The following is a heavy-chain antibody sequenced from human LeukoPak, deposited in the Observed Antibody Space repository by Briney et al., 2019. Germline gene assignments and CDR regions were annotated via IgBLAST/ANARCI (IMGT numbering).Heavy chain of an antibody. V-gene: IGHV3-7*04. CDR3: ARDHGYLNY. CDR2: IKEDGSEK. CDR1: GYTFNRYW. J-gene: IGHJ4*02. Sequence: GGSLRLSCAASGYTFNRYWMSWVRQAPGKGLESVANIKEDGSEKYYVDSVKGRYSISRDNAKNSLYLQLKSLRAEDTAVYYCARDHGYLNYWGQGTLVTVSS.